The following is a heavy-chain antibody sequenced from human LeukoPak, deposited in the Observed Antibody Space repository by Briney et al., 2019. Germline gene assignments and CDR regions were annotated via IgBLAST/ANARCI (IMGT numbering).Heavy chain of an antibody. CDR3: AREGHLGKYFDL. J-gene: IGHJ2*01. V-gene: IGHV3-53*01. CDR2: MYVGGRT. CDR1: GFNLGDYW. D-gene: IGHD3-16*01. Sequence: GGSLRLSCVVSGFNLGDYWMSWIRQAPGKGLDWVSVMYVGGRTFYADSVQGRFTISRDNSKNTLYLQMNSLRVEDTAVYYCAREGHLGKYFDLWGRGTQVTVSS.